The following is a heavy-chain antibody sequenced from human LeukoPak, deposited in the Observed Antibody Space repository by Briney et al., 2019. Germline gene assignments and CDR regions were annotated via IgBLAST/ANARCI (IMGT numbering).Heavy chain of an antibody. CDR2: VHLDGRT. V-gene: IGHV4-4*02. Sequence: SETLSLTCGVSGGSVTSTNWWTWVRQPPGKGLEWIGEVHLDGRTNYNPSLESRLTISVDLSENHISLKLTSVTAADTAVYYCAREGGFFRPLDYSGQGTLVTVSS. CDR3: AREGGFFRPLDY. D-gene: IGHD3-3*01. CDR1: GGSVTSTNW. J-gene: IGHJ4*02.